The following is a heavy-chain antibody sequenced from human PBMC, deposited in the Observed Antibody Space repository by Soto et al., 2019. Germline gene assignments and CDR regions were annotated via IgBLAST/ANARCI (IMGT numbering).Heavy chain of an antibody. Sequence: SETLSLTCTVSGGSISSSSFHWGWIRQPPGKGLEWIGSIYYSGSTYYNPSLKSRVTISVDTSKNQFPLKLSSVTAADTAVYYCARARYYYGSGSYYNEYNWFDPWGQGTLVTVS. V-gene: IGHV4-39*01. CDR1: GGSISSSSFH. CDR2: IYYSGST. CDR3: ARARYYYGSGSYYNEYNWFDP. D-gene: IGHD3-10*01. J-gene: IGHJ5*02.